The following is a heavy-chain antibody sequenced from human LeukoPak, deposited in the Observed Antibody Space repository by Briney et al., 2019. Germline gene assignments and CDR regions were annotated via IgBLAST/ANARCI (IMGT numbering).Heavy chain of an antibody. CDR1: GFTFSSYA. CDR3: ARAVTALNNDYFDY. J-gene: IGHJ4*02. D-gene: IGHD2-21*02. CDR2: ISGSGGST. V-gene: IGHV3-23*01. Sequence: GGSLRLSCAASGFTFSSYAMSWVRQAPGKGLEWVSAISGSGGSTYYADSVKGRFTISRDNSKNTLYLQMNSLRAEDTAAYYCARAVTALNNDYFDYWGQGTLVTVSS.